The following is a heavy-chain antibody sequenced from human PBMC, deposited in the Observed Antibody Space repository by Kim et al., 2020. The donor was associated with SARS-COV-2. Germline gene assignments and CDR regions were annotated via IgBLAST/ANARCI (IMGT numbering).Heavy chain of an antibody. V-gene: IGHV4-34*01. CDR3: ARGSRLGRLERRTGWFDP. J-gene: IGHJ5*02. Sequence: SETLSLTCAVYGGSFSGYYWSWIRQPPGKGLEWIGEINHSGSTSYNPSLKSRVTISVDTSKNQFSLKLSSVTAADTAVYYCARGSRLGRLERRTGWFDPWGQGTLVTVSS. CDR1: GGSFSGYY. D-gene: IGHD1-1*01. CDR2: INHSGST.